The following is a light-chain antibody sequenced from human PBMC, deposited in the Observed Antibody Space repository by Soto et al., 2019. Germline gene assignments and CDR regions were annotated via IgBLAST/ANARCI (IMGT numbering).Light chain of an antibody. CDR3: QQSSSNSIT. Sequence: DLQMTQSPSSLSASVGDRVTITCRASQTISSYLNWYQQKPGKAPKLLIYAASSLQSGVPSSFSCSGYGTDFTLTISSLQPEDFAAYYFQQSSSNSITFGPGTKVYMK. V-gene: IGKV1-39*01. CDR2: AAS. J-gene: IGKJ3*01. CDR1: QTISSY.